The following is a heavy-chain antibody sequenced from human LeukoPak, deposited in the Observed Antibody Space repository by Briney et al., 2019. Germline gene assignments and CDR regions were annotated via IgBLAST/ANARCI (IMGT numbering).Heavy chain of an antibody. CDR1: GFTLRMYD. J-gene: IGHJ2*01. Sequence: GSLRLSCVASGFTLRMYDVHWVRLPAGEGLEWVSGFGTAGDTYYPDSVRGRFTISRENGKNSFYLQMNNLRVGDMAVYYCARGAYNGDNWHFDLWGRGTLVTVSS. V-gene: IGHV3-13*01. CDR3: ARGAYNGDNWHFDL. CDR2: FGTAGDT. D-gene: IGHD2-21*02.